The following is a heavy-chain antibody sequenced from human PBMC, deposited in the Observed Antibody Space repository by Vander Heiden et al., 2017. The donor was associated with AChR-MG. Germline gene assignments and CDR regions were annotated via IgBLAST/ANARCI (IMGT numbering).Heavy chain of an antibody. CDR3: TRTQLSGSPDFDY. J-gene: IGHJ4*02. V-gene: IGHV3-73*01. CDR1: GFTFSGSS. Sequence: EVQLVESGGGLVQPGGSLRLSCAASGFTFSGSSMHWVRQASGKGLEWVGRIRSKTNSYATAYAASVKGRFTISRDDSKNTAYLQMNSLKTEDTAVYYCTRTQLSGSPDFDYWGQGTLVTVSS. D-gene: IGHD1-26*01. CDR2: IRSKTNSYAT.